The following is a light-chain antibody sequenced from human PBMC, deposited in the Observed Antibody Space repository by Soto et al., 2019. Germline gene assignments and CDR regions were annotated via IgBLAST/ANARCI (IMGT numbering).Light chain of an antibody. J-gene: IGKJ3*01. CDR3: QQRSNWL. CDR1: QSVSVY. Sequence: EVVLTQSPATLSLSPVERATLSCRASQSVSVYLAWYQQKPGQDPRLLIYDASNRATGLPARFSGSGSGTDLTLTTSGLEPEDFAVYYCQQRSNWLFGPGTKVAIK. CDR2: DAS. V-gene: IGKV3-11*01.